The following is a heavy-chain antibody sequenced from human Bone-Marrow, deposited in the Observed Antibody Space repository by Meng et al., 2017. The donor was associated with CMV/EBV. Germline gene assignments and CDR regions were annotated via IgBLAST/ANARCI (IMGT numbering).Heavy chain of an antibody. V-gene: IGHV1-46*01. CDR1: GFLFTENN. CDR2: INPAGGVT. D-gene: IGHD2-2*01. Sequence: ASVKVSCKASGFLFTENNLHWVRQAPGQGLEWVGIINPAGGVTYGEKFGGRVTMTRDTSTTTVYLDLTNLKSEDTAVYYCARDLQYGGSTSCYDDCFDPWGQGTLVTVSS. CDR3: ARDLQYGGSTSCYDDCFDP. J-gene: IGHJ5*02.